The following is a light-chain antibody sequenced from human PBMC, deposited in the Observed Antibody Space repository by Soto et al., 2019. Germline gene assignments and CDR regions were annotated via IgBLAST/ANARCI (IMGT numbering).Light chain of an antibody. V-gene: IGLV2-14*01. Sequence: QSALTQPASVSGSPGQSITISCTGTRNDVGGYNYVYWHQQHPGKAPKLMIYDVTNRPSGVSDRFSGSKSGNTASLTISGLQAEDEADYYCSSYTSSSTYVFGAGTKVTVL. J-gene: IGLJ1*01. CDR1: RNDVGGYNY. CDR2: DVT. CDR3: SSYTSSSTYV.